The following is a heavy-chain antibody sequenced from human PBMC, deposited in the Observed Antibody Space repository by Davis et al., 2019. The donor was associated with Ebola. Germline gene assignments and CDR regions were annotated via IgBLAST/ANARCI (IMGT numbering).Heavy chain of an antibody. CDR2: IYSGGST. D-gene: IGHD2-2*01. CDR1: GFTVSSNY. V-gene: IGHV3-53*01. CDR3: ASKVVPAALYYYYYMDV. J-gene: IGHJ6*03. Sequence: PGGSLRLSCAASGFTVSSNYMSWVRQAPGKGLEWVSVIYSGGSTYYADSVKGRFTISRDNSKNTLYLQMNSLRAEDTAVYYCASKVVPAALYYYYYMDVWGKGTTVTVSS.